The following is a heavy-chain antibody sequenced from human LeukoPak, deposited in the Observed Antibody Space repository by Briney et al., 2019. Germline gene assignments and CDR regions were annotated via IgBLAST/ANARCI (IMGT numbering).Heavy chain of an antibody. J-gene: IGHJ3*02. D-gene: IGHD6-13*01. V-gene: IGHV1-2*02. CDR2: INPNSGGT. CDR1: GYTFTGYY. CDR3: AGYSSSWSYAFDI. Sequence: ASVKVSCKASGYTFTGYYMHWVRQAPGQGLEGMGWINPNSGGTNYAQKFQGRVTMTRDTSISTAYMELSRLRSDDTAVYYCAGYSSSWSYAFDIWGQGTMVTVSS.